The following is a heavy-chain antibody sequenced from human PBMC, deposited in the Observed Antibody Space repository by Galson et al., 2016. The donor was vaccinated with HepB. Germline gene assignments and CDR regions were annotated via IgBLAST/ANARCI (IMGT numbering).Heavy chain of an antibody. CDR3: ARGVLGPAGNWFAP. CDR1: GDSVSSNTAA. V-gene: IGHV6-1*01. D-gene: IGHD2/OR15-2a*01. J-gene: IGHJ5*02. CDR2: TYYRSTWSN. Sequence: CAISGDSVSSNTAAWNWIRQTPSRGLEWLGRTYYRSTWSNDYAVSVKSRITINRDTSKNQFSLQLTSVTPEDTAGYYCARGVLGPAGNWFAPWGQGTPVTVSS.